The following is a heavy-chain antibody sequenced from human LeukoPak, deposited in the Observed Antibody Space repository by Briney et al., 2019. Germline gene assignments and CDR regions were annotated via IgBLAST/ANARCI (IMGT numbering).Heavy chain of an antibody. V-gene: IGHV3-21*04. CDR1: GFTFSSYS. D-gene: IGHD5-12*01. CDR2: ISSSSSYI. J-gene: IGHJ3*02. CDR3: ARDPPVYSGYGIDAFDI. Sequence: GGSLRLSCAASGFTFSSYSMNWVRQAPGKGLEWVSSISSSSSYIYYADSVKGRFTISRDNAKNSLYLQMNSLRAEDTAVYYCARDPPVYSGYGIDAFDIWGQGTMVTVSS.